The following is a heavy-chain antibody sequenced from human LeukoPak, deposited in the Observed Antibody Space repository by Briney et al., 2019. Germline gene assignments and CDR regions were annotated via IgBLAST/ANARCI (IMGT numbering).Heavy chain of an antibody. CDR2: IKQDGSEK. Sequence: PGGSLRLSCAASGFTFSSYWMSWVRQAPGKGLEWVANIKQDGSEKYYVDSVKGRFTISRDNAKNSLYLQMNSLRAEDTAVYYCAREGYSSSWYGGVDYWGQGTLVTVSS. J-gene: IGHJ4*02. CDR1: GFTFSSYW. V-gene: IGHV3-7*01. CDR3: AREGYSSSWYGGVDY. D-gene: IGHD6-13*01.